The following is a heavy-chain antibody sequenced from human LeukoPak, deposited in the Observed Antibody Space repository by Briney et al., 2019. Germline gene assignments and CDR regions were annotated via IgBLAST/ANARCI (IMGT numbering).Heavy chain of an antibody. J-gene: IGHJ4*02. Sequence: GRSLRLSCAASGFTFSSYGMHWVRQAPGKGLEWVAVISYDGSNKYYADSVKGRFTISRDNYKNTLYLQMNSLRAEDTAVYYCAKAVGVTQRGYFDYWGQGTLVTVSS. CDR2: ISYDGSNK. CDR3: AKAVGVTQRGYFDY. CDR1: GFTFSSYG. V-gene: IGHV3-30*18. D-gene: IGHD1-26*01.